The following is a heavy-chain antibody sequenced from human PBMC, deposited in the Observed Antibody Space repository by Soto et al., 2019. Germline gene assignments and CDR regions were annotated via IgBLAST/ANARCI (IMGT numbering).Heavy chain of an antibody. V-gene: IGHV4-34*01. D-gene: IGHD3-3*01. CDR2: INHSGST. Sequence: PSETLSLTCAVYGGPFSGYDGSWIRQPPGKGLEWIGEINHSGSTNYNPSLKSRVTISVDTSKNQFSLKLSSVTAADTAVYYCARGRGRFLEWLSGLRAFDIWGQGTMVTVSS. CDR1: GGPFSGYD. J-gene: IGHJ3*02. CDR3: ARGRGRFLEWLSGLRAFDI.